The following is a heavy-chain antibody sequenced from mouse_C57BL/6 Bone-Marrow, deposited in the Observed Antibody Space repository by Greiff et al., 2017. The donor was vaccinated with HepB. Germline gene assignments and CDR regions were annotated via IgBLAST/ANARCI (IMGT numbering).Heavy chain of an antibody. CDR2: IDPENGDT. CDR1: GFNIKDDY. Sequence: VQLQQSGAELVRPGASVKLSCTASGFNIKDDYMHWVKQRPEQGLEWIGWIDPENGDTEYASKFQGKATITADTSSNTAYLQLSSLTSEDTAVYYCTSFAEVAVAKWYYFDYWGQGTTLTVSS. D-gene: IGHD1-1*01. J-gene: IGHJ2*01. CDR3: TSFAEVAVAKWYYFDY. V-gene: IGHV14-4*01.